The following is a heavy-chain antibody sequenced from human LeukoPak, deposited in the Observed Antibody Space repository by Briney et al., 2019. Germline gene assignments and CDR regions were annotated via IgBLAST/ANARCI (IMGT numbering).Heavy chain of an antibody. Sequence: ASVKVSCKASGYTFTSYDINWVRQATGQGLEWMGWMNPNSGNTGYAQKFQGRVTITRNTSISTAYMELSSLRSEDTAVYYCARGAEDYDFWSGPVDYWGQGTLVTVSS. V-gene: IGHV1-8*03. J-gene: IGHJ4*02. D-gene: IGHD3-3*01. CDR3: ARGAEDYDFWSGPVDY. CDR2: MNPNSGNT. CDR1: GYTFTSYD.